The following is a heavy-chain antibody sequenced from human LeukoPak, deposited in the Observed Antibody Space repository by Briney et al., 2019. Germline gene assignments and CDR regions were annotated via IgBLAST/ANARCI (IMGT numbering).Heavy chain of an antibody. Sequence: GGSLRLSCAASGFTFSDYSMNWVRQATGKGLEWVSYIDGSGDTIYYADSVKGRFTISRDNAKNSLDLQMHSLRDEDTAVYYCSRRFDCWGQGTLVTVSS. CDR2: IDGSGDTI. J-gene: IGHJ4*02. V-gene: IGHV3-48*02. CDR1: GFTFSDYS. CDR3: SRRFDC.